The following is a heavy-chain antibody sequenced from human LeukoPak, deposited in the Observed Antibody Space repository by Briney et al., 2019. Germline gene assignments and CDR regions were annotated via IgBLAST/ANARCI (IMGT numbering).Heavy chain of an antibody. J-gene: IGHJ6*03. CDR2: ISSSSSTI. V-gene: IGHV3-48*01. D-gene: IGHD2-15*01. Sequence: GGSLRLSCAASGFTFSSYSMNWVRQAPGKGLEWVSYISSSSSTIYYADSVKGRFTISRDNAKNSLYLQMNSLRAEDTAVYYCAKDRVYCSGGSCSTLYYYYYMDVWGKGTTVTVSS. CDR3: AKDRVYCSGGSCSTLYYYYYMDV. CDR1: GFTFSSYS.